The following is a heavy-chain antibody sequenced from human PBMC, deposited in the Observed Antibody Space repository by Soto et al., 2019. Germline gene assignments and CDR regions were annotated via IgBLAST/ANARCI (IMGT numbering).Heavy chain of an antibody. CDR2: IYYSGST. CDR3: ARGGIQLWGNYFDY. Sequence: SETLSLTCTVSGGSISSYYWSWIRQPPGKGLEWIGYIYYSGSTNYNPSLKSRVTISVDTSKNQFSLKLSSVTAADTAVYYCARGGIQLWGNYFDYWGQGTLVTVSS. CDR1: GGSISSYY. V-gene: IGHV4-59*01. D-gene: IGHD5-18*01. J-gene: IGHJ4*02.